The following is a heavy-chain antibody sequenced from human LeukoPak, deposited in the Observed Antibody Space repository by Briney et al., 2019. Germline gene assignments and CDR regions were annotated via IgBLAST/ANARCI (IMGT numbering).Heavy chain of an antibody. CDR3: ARQWLVSPLFDY. D-gene: IGHD6-19*01. CDR2: INHSGST. J-gene: IGHJ4*02. Sequence: SETLSLTCAVYGGSFSGYYWSWIRQPPGKGLEWIGEINHSGSTNYNPSLKSRVTISVDTSKNQLSLRLSSMTAADTAVYYCARQWLVSPLFDYWGQGTLVTVSS. V-gene: IGHV4-34*01. CDR1: GGSFSGYY.